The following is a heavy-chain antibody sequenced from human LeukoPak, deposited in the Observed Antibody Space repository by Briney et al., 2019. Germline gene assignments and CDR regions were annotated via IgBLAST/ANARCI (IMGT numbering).Heavy chain of an antibody. CDR2: IKRDGSKK. Sequence: PGGSLSLSCAASGFTFSNYWLNWVRQDPAKGLEWVANIKRDGSKKYYVDSVRGRFTISRDNVKNSLYLQLSSLKAEDTGIYYCARDVYYYDSSGHDLWGQGTLVTVSS. D-gene: IGHD3-22*01. CDR1: GFTFSNYW. J-gene: IGHJ5*02. V-gene: IGHV3-7*01. CDR3: ARDVYYYDSSGHDL.